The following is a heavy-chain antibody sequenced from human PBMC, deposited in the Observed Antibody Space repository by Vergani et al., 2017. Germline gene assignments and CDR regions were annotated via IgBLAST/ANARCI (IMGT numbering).Heavy chain of an antibody. CDR1: GFTFSSYA. CDR2: ISGSGGST. Sequence: EVQLLESGGGLVQPGGSLRLSCAASGFTFSSYAMSWVRQAPGKGLEWVSAISGSGGSTSYAQKFQGRVTMTRDTSTSTVYMELSSLRSEDTAVYYCARVSEDWNYFWFDPWGQGTLVTVSS. J-gene: IGHJ5*02. V-gene: IGHV3-23*01. D-gene: IGHD1-7*01. CDR3: ARVSEDWNYFWFDP.